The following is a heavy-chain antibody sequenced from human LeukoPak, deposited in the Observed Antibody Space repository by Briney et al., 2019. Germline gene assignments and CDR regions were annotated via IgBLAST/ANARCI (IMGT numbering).Heavy chain of an antibody. Sequence: GGSLRLSCAASGFTFRSYSMNWVRQAPGKGLEWVSDISRSSSTIYYADSVKGRFTISRDNAKNSLYLQMNSVRAEDTAVYWCARGVTSIDYWGQGTLVTVSS. V-gene: IGHV3-48*01. CDR1: GFTFRSYS. CDR3: ARGVTSIDY. CDR2: ISRSSSTI. D-gene: IGHD4-17*01. J-gene: IGHJ4*02.